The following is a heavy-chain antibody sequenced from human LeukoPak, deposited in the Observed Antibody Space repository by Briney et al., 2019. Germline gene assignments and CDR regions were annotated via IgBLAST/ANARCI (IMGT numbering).Heavy chain of an antibody. V-gene: IGHV4-61*02. CDR1: GGSISSGSYY. D-gene: IGHD3-22*01. Sequence: SQTLSLTCTVSGGSISSGSYYWSWIRQPAGKGLEWIGRIYTSGNTNYNPSLKSRVTISVDTSKNQFSLKLSSVTAADTAVYYCARDDDYYDSSGYYYSDYWGQGTLVTVSS. J-gene: IGHJ4*02. CDR3: ARDDDYYDSSGYYYSDY. CDR2: IYTSGNT.